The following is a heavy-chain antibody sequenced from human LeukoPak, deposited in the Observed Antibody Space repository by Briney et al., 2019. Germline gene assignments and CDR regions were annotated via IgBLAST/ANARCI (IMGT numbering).Heavy chain of an antibody. CDR2: IYYRGST. CDR3: AREDRNTARDY. CDR1: GGSISSGDYY. D-gene: IGHD5-18*01. Sequence: SETLSLTCTVSGGSISSGDYYWSWIRQPPGKGLEWIGYIYYRGSTYYNPSLKSRVTISVDTSKNQFSLKLSSVTAADTAVYYCAREDRNTARDYWGQGTLVTVSS. J-gene: IGHJ4*02. V-gene: IGHV4-30-4*01.